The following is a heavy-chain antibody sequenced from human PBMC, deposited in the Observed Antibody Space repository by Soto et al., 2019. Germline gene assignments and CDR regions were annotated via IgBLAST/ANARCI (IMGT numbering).Heavy chain of an antibody. Sequence: QVQLVESGGGLVKPGGSLRLSCAASGFTFSDYYMNWIRQAPGKGLEWVSYISSSGSTIYYADSVKGRFTISRDNAKNSRYLKMKSLRAEDTAVYYCARGPYDYVWGSNPPHFDYWGQGTLVTVSS. D-gene: IGHD3-16*02. V-gene: IGHV3-11*01. CDR1: GFTFSDYY. J-gene: IGHJ4*02. CDR3: ARGPYDYVWGSNPPHFDY. CDR2: ISSSGSTI.